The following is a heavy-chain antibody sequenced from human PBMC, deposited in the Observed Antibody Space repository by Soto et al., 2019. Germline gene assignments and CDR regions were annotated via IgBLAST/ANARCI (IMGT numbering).Heavy chain of an antibody. J-gene: IGHJ4*02. Sequence: EVQLVESGGGLVKPGGSLRLSCAASGFTFSNVWLMWVRQAPGKGLEWVGRIKSKPEGGTTDYAAPVKGRFTISRDDSERTLYLQMNSLKTEDTAMYYCTSTLGYWGQGTLVTVSS. CDR1: GFTFSNVW. D-gene: IGHD7-27*01. CDR3: TSTLGY. CDR2: IKSKPEGGTT. V-gene: IGHV3-15*01.